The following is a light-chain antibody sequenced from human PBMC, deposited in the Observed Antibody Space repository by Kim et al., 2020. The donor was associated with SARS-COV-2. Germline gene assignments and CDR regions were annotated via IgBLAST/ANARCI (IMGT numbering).Light chain of an antibody. CDR2: GNN. J-gene: IGLJ1*01. Sequence: QSVLTQPPSVSGAPGQRVTISCTGSSSNIGAGFDVHWYQQLPGTAPKVLIYGNNNRPSGVPDRFSGSKSGTSASLAITGLQAEDEADYFCQSHDSSLSDCVFGTGTKVTVL. CDR1: SSNIGAGFD. CDR3: QSHDSSLSDCV. V-gene: IGLV1-40*01.